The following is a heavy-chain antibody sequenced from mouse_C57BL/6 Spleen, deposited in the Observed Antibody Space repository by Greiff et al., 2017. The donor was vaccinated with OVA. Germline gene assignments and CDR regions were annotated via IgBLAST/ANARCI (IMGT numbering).Heavy chain of an antibody. Sequence: EVQLQQSGAELVRPGASVKLSCTASGFNIKDDYMHWVKQRPEQGLEWIGWIDPENGDTEYASKFQGKATITADTSSNTAYLQLSSLTSEDTAVYYCTTLYDYDGHYAMDYWGQGTSVTVSS. V-gene: IGHV14-4*01. CDR3: TTLYDYDGHYAMDY. J-gene: IGHJ4*01. CDR2: IDPENGDT. D-gene: IGHD2-4*01. CDR1: GFNIKDDY.